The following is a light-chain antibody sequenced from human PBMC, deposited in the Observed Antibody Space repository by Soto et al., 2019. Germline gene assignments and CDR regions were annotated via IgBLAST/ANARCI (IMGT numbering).Light chain of an antibody. CDR2: DVS. J-gene: IGKJ1*01. V-gene: IGKV1-5*01. CDR3: QQYNSYLWT. Sequence: DIQMTQSPSTLSASVGDRVTITCRASQSIGRWLAWYQQRPGEAPKLLIYDVSSLESGVPSRFSGSGSGTEFTLTISSLQPDDFATYYCQQYNSYLWTFGQGTKVEIK. CDR1: QSIGRW.